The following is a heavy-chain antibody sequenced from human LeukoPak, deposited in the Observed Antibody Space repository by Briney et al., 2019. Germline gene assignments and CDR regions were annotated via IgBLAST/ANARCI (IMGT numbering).Heavy chain of an antibody. Sequence: SETLSLTCTVSGGSVSSYYWSWIRQPPGKGLEWIGYIYYSGSTNYNPSLKSRVTISVDTSKNQFSLKLSSVTAADTAVYYCARVGATYYFDYWGQGTLVTVSS. V-gene: IGHV4-59*02. J-gene: IGHJ4*02. D-gene: IGHD1-26*01. CDR3: ARVGATYYFDY. CDR2: IYYSGST. CDR1: GGSVSSYY.